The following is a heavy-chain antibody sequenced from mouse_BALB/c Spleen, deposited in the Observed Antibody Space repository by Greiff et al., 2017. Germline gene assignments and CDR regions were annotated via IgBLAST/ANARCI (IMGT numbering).Heavy chain of an antibody. J-gene: IGHJ4*01. CDR3: ARNYYDFGNYYAMDY. CDR1: GYTFSSYW. V-gene: IGHV1-9*01. CDR2: ILPGSGST. D-gene: IGHD2-4*01. Sequence: QVQLQQSGAELMKPGASVKISCKATGYTFSSYWIEWVKQRPGHGLEWIGEILPGSGSTNYNEKFKGKATFTADTSSNTAYMQLSSLTSEDSAVYYCARNYYDFGNYYAMDYWGQGTSVTVSS.